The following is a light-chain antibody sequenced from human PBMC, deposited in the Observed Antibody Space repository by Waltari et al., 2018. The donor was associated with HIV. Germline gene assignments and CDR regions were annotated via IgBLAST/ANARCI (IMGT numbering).Light chain of an antibody. CDR2: WAS. CDR1: QSVFYSYNNKNY. Sequence: DIVLPQSQASLPLSLAERAPFTCKSSQSVFYSYNNKNYLAWYQQKPGQPPKLLFYWASTRESGVPDRFSGSGSGTDFTLTISGLQAEDVAVYYCQQYHRIPGTFGQGTKVEIK. CDR3: QQYHRIPGT. J-gene: IGKJ1*01. V-gene: IGKV4-1*01.